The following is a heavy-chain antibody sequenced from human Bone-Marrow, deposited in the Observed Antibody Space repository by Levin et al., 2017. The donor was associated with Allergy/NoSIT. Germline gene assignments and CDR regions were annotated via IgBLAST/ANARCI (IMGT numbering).Heavy chain of an antibody. J-gene: IGHJ6*03. Sequence: ASVKVSCAASGFTFSSYTMNWVRQAPGKGLEWVSSISGSSSYITFSDSVKGRLTISRDNAKNSLYLQMNNLRAEDTAVYYCARRNDFWSRTHGGYYFFMDVWGKGTTVTVSS. D-gene: IGHD3-3*01. CDR1: GFTFSSYT. CDR2: ISGSSSYI. CDR3: ARRNDFWSRTHGGYYFFMDV. V-gene: IGHV3-21*01.